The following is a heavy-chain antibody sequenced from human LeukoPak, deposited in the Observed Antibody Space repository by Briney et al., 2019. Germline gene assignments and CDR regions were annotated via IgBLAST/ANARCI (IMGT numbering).Heavy chain of an antibody. J-gene: IGHJ4*02. CDR2: ISGSGGST. V-gene: IGHV3-23*01. Sequence: GVSLRLSCAASGFTFSSYAMSWVRQAPGKGLEWVSAISGSGGSTYYADSVKGRFTISRDNSKNTLYLQMNSLRAEDTAVYYCADSSWYEIYYFDYWGQGTLVTVSS. CDR1: GFTFSSYA. CDR3: ADSSWYEIYYFDY. D-gene: IGHD6-13*01.